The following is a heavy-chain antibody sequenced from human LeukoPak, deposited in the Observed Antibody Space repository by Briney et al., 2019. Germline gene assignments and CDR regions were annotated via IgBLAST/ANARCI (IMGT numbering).Heavy chain of an antibody. Sequence: GASVKVSCKASGYTFTSYGISWVRQAPAQGLEWMGWISAYNGNTNYAQKLQGRVTMTTDTSTSTAYMELRSLRSDDTAVYYCARLVSMITLGGVIAPDAYFDYWGEGTLVTVSS. V-gene: IGHV1-18*01. CDR1: GYTFTSYG. CDR3: ARLVSMITLGGVIAPDAYFDY. D-gene: IGHD3-16*02. J-gene: IGHJ4*02. CDR2: ISAYNGNT.